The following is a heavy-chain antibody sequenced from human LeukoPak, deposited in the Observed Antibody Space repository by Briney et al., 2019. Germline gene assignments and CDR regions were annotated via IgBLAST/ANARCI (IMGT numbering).Heavy chain of an antibody. D-gene: IGHD3-10*01. V-gene: IGHV4-34*01. Sequence: SETLSLTCAVNGGSFSGYYWSWIRQPPGKGLEWIGEINHSGSTIYTPSLKSRVTISVDTSKNQFSLKLSSVTAADTAVYYCARGYGSGSYYGYWGQGTLAAVSS. J-gene: IGHJ4*02. CDR2: INHSGST. CDR1: GGSFSGYY. CDR3: ARGYGSGSYYGY.